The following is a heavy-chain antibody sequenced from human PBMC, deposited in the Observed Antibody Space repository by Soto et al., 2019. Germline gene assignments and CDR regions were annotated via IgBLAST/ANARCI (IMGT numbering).Heavy chain of an antibody. CDR2: ISSSSSYI. Sequence: EVQLVESGGGLVKPGGSLRLSCAASGFTFSSYSMNWVRQAPGKGLEWVSSISSSSSYIYYADSVKGRFTISRDNAKNLLFLQMSSLGAEDTAVYYWAEEDYYGSGSYHYYYYGMDVWGQGTTVTVSS. J-gene: IGHJ6*02. D-gene: IGHD3-10*01. CDR3: AEEDYYGSGSYHYYYYGMDV. V-gene: IGHV3-21*01. CDR1: GFTFSSYS.